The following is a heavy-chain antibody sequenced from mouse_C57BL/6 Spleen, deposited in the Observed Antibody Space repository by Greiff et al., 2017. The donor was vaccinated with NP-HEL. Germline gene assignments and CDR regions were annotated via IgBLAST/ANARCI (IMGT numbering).Heavy chain of an antibody. J-gene: IGHJ3*01. CDR3: ARSPHYYGSSYGWFAY. CDR2: IDPSDSYT. Sequence: SGAELVMPGASVKLSCKASGYTFTSYWMHWVKQRPGQGLEWIGEIDPSDSYTNYNQKFKGKSTLTVDKSSSTAYMQLSSLTSEDSAVYYCARSPHYYGSSYGWFAYWGQGTLVTVSA. V-gene: IGHV1-69*01. D-gene: IGHD1-1*01. CDR1: GYTFTSYW.